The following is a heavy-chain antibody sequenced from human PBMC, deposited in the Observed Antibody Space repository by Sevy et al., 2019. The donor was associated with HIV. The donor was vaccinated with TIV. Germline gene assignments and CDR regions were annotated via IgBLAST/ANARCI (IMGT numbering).Heavy chain of an antibody. CDR2: IYYSGST. Sequence: SETLSLTCTVSGGSISSYYWSWIRQPPGKGLEWIGYIYYSGSTNYNPSLKSRVTISVDTSKNQFSLKLSSVTAADTAVYYCARYSGYERDYYYYYGMDVWRQGTTVTVSS. CDR1: GGSISSYY. V-gene: IGHV4-59*13. D-gene: IGHD5-12*01. J-gene: IGHJ6*02. CDR3: ARYSGYERDYYYYYGMDV.